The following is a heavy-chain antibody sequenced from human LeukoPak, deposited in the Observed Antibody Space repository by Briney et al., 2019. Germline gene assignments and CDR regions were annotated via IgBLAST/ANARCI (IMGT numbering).Heavy chain of an antibody. Sequence: PGGSLRLSCAASAFTFSNYALTWVRQTPGKGLEWVSSITGSDGNTQYADSVKGRFTTSRDNSKNTLYLQMNSLRAEDTAIYFCAKHSHRHYHYYYMDVWGTGTTVTVFS. D-gene: IGHD1-26*01. CDR1: AFTFSNYA. CDR3: AKHSHRHYHYYYMDV. CDR2: ITGSDGNT. J-gene: IGHJ6*03. V-gene: IGHV3-23*01.